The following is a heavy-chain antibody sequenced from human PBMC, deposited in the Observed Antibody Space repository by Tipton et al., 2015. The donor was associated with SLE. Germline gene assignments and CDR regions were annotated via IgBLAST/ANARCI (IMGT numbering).Heavy chain of an antibody. CDR2: IYYSGST. V-gene: IGHV4-59*08. CDR3: ARHPTYFDY. J-gene: IGHJ4*02. CDR1: GGSISSYY. Sequence: TLSLTCTVSGGSISSYYWSWIRQPPGKGLEWIGYIYYSGSTNYNPSLKSRVTISVDTSKNQFSLRLSSVTAADTAVYYCARHPTYFDYWGQGTLVTVSS.